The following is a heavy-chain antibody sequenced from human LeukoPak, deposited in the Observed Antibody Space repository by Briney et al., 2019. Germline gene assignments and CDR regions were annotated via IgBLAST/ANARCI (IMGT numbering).Heavy chain of an antibody. D-gene: IGHD2-15*01. CDR2: ISSSGSTT. Sequence: PGGSLRLSCAASGFTFSSYEMNWVRQAPGKGLEWVSYISSSGSTTYYADSVKGRFTISRDNAKNSLYLQMNGLRAEDTALYYCARDRSGGSGSDSWGQGTLVTVSS. CDR3: ARDRSGGSGSDS. CDR1: GFTFSSYE. V-gene: IGHV3-48*03. J-gene: IGHJ4*02.